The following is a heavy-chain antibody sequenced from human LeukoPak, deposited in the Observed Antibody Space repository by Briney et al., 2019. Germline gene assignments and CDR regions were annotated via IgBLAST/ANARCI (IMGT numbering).Heavy chain of an antibody. D-gene: IGHD2-15*01. J-gene: IGHJ5*02. Sequence: LGGSLRLSCAASGFTFSSYWMSWVRQAPGKGLEWVANIKQDGSEKYYVDSVEGRFTISRDNAKNSLYLQMNSLRAEDTAVYYCARDAPYCSGGSCYLLDNWFDPWGQGTLVTVSS. CDR1: GFTFSSYW. V-gene: IGHV3-7*01. CDR2: IKQDGSEK. CDR3: ARDAPYCSGGSCYLLDNWFDP.